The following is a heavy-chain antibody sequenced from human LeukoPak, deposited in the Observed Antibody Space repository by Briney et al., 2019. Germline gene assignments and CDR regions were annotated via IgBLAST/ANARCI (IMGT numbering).Heavy chain of an antibody. CDR1: GGSISRGSYY. CDR2: IYNSGST. CDR3: ARGGNSDYYYYYMDV. J-gene: IGHJ6*03. Sequence: PSETLSLTCSVSGGSISRGSYYWNWIRQPAGKGLEWMGRIYNSGSTNYNPSLKSRVTISTDMSKSQFSLKLTSVTAADTAVYYCARGGNSDYYYYYMDVWGKGTTVTVSS. V-gene: IGHV4-61*02. D-gene: IGHD4-23*01.